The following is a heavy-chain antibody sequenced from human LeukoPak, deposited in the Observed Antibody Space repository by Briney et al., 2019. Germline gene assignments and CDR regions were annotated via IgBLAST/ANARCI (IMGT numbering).Heavy chain of an antibody. CDR1: GGSFSGYY. CDR2: INHSGST. V-gene: IGHV4-34*01. CDR3: ARYGHDSSGYHFDY. J-gene: IGHJ4*02. Sequence: PSETLSLTCAVYGGSFSGYYWSWIRQPPGKGLEWIGEINHSGSTNYNPSLKSRVTISVDTSKNQFSLKLSSVTAADTAVYYCARYGHDSSGYHFDYWGQGTLVTVSS. D-gene: IGHD3-22*01.